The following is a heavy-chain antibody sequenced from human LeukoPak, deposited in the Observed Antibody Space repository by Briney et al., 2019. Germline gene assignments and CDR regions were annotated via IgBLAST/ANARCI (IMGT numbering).Heavy chain of an antibody. J-gene: IGHJ4*02. CDR2: ISGSGSST. CDR3: AKGAAVAGTGYYFDY. D-gene: IGHD6-19*01. CDR1: GFTFSSYA. V-gene: IGHV3-23*01. Sequence: PGGSLRLSCAASGFTFSSYAMSWVRQAPGKGLEWVSAISGSGSSTYYADSVKGRFTISRDNPKNTLYLQMNSLRAEDTAVYYCAKGAAVAGTGYYFDYWGQGTLVTVSS.